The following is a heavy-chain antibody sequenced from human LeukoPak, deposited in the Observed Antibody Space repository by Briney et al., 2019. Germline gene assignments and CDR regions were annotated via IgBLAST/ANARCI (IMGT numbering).Heavy chain of an antibody. CDR1: GGSISSSSYY. Sequence: PSETLSLTCTVSGGSISSSSYYWGWIRQPPGKGLEWIGSIYYSGSTYYNPSLKSRVTISVDTSKNQFSLKLSSVTAADTAVYYCARDFSPRYDSAYYYYGMDVWGQGTTVTVSS. J-gene: IGHJ6*02. CDR2: IYYSGST. V-gene: IGHV4-39*07. D-gene: IGHD3-22*01. CDR3: ARDFSPRYDSAYYYYGMDV.